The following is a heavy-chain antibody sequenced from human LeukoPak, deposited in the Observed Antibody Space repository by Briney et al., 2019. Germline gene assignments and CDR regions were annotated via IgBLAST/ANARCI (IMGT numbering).Heavy chain of an antibody. CDR3: AKDSFDFWRGDFDY. J-gene: IGHJ4*02. V-gene: IGHV3-9*01. D-gene: IGHD3-3*01. Sequence: GGSLRLSCAASGFTFDDYAMHWVRQAPGKGLEWVSGISWNSGSIGYADSVKGRFTISRDNAKNSLYLQMNSLRAEDTALYYCAKDSFDFWRGDFDYWGQGTLVTVSS. CDR1: GFTFDDYA. CDR2: ISWNSGSI.